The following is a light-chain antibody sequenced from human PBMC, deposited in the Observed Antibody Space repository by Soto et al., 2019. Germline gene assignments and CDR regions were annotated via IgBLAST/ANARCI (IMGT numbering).Light chain of an antibody. Sequence: QLVLTQSPSASPSLGASVKLTCTLSSGHSNYVIAWHQQQPEKGPRYLMKLNSDGSHSKGDGIPDRFSGSSSGAERYLTISSLQSEDEADYYCQTWDTGIRVFGGGTKLTVL. V-gene: IGLV4-69*01. CDR3: QTWDTGIRV. J-gene: IGLJ2*01. CDR2: LNSDGSH. CDR1: SGHSNYV.